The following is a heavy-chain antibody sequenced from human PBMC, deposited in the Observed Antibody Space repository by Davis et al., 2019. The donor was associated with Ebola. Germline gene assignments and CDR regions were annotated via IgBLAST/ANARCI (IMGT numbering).Heavy chain of an antibody. Sequence: ASVKVSCKASGYTFTSYDINWVRQATGQGLEWMGWMNPNSGNTGYAQKFQGRVTMTRNTSISTAYMELSSLRSEDTAVYYCARAREVGVTTFFDYWGQGTLVTASS. D-gene: IGHD4-17*01. J-gene: IGHJ4*02. CDR2: MNPNSGNT. CDR1: GYTFTSYD. V-gene: IGHV1-8*01. CDR3: ARAREVGVTTFFDY.